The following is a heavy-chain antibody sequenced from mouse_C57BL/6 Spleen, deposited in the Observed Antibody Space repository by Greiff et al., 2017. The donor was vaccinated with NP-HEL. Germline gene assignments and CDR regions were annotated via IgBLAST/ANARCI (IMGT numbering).Heavy chain of an antibody. D-gene: IGHD6-2*01. V-gene: IGHV2-2*01. J-gene: IGHJ4*01. CDR1: GFSLTSYG. CDR3: ARESLMDY. CDR2: IWSGGST. Sequence: VQLQQSGPGLVQPSQSLSITCTVSGFSLTSYGVHWVRQSPGKGLEWLGVIWSGGSTDYNAAFISRLSISKDNSKSQVFFKMNSLQADDTAIYYCARESLMDYWGQGTSVTVSS.